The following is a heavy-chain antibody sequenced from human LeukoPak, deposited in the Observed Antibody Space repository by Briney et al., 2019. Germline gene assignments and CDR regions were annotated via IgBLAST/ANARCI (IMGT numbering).Heavy chain of an antibody. Sequence: GGSLRLSCAASGFIFSYHWMTWVRQAPGKGLEWVANIKNGGAVKNYVDSVKGRFTISRDNAKNSLYLQMNSLRAEDTAVYYCAKDSYSKGDFWGQGVLVTVSS. D-gene: IGHD6-13*01. J-gene: IGHJ4*02. CDR3: AKDSYSKGDF. CDR2: IKNGGAVK. CDR1: GFIFSYHW. V-gene: IGHV3-7*01.